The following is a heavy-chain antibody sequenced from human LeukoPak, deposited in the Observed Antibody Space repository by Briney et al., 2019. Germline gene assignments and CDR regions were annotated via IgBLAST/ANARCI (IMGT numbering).Heavy chain of an antibody. D-gene: IGHD3-9*01. J-gene: IGHJ4*02. CDR2: ISSSGSTI. Sequence: GGSLRLSCAASGFTFSDYYMSWIRQAPGKGLEWASYISSSGSTIYYADSVKGRFTISRDNAKNSLYLQMNSLRAEDTAVYYCARGSPYYDILTGYFWDWGQGTLVTVSS. V-gene: IGHV3-11*04. CDR3: ARGSPYYDILTGYFWD. CDR1: GFTFSDYY.